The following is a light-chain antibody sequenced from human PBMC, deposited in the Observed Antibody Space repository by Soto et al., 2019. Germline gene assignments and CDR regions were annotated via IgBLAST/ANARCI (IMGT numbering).Light chain of an antibody. Sequence: QSVLTQPTSVSGAPGQRVTISCTGSSSNIGAGYTVHWYQQLPGTAPKLLIYGNNNRPSRVPARFSGSKSGTSASLAITGLQAEDEADYYCQSYDSSLNALYVFGTGTKLTVL. CDR2: GNN. CDR1: SSNIGAGYT. J-gene: IGLJ1*01. CDR3: QSYDSSLNALYV. V-gene: IGLV1-40*01.